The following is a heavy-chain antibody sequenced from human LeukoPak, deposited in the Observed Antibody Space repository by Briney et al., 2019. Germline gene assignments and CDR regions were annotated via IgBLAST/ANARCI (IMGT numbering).Heavy chain of an antibody. CDR3: AKDHGVAVAGMYY. J-gene: IGHJ4*02. Sequence: PGGSLRLSCAASGLTFSSFTMTWVRQAPGKGLEWVSSISGSGDRTYYADSVKGRFTISRGNSRNTLYLQMNSVRAEDTAVYFCAKDHGVAVAGMYYWGQGTLVTVSS. CDR1: GLTFSSFT. D-gene: IGHD6-19*01. V-gene: IGHV3-23*01. CDR2: ISGSGDRT.